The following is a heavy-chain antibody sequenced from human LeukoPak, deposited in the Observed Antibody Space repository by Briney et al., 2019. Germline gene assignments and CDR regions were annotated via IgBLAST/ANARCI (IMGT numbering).Heavy chain of an antibody. J-gene: IGHJ6*02. CDR1: GFTFSNYW. Sequence: PGGSLRLSCAASGFTFSNYWMSWVRQAPGKGLEWVASIEQYGSEKYYVDSVKGRFTISRDNAKNSLYLQMNSLRAEDTAVYYCARGGGLDVWGQGATVTVSS. V-gene: IGHV3-7*03. CDR2: IEQYGSEK. D-gene: IGHD3-16*01. CDR3: ARGGGLDV.